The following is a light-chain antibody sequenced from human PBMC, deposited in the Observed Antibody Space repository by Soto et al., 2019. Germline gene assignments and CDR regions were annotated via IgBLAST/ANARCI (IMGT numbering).Light chain of an antibody. J-gene: IGKJ2*01. CDR1: QSISSW. CDR2: DAS. V-gene: IGKV1-5*01. CDR3: QQYNSYST. Sequence: DIQMTQAHSTLSASVGDRVTITCRASQSISSWLAWYQQKIGKAPKLLIYDASSLESGIPSRFSGSVSGKEFTRTVSSWQCDDFANYFWQQYNSYSTFGQGTKLQIK.